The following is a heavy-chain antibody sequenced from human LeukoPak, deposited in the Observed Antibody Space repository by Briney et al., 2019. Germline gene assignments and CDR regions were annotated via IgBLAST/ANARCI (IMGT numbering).Heavy chain of an antibody. CDR1: VGSISTYY. CDR3: ARSERYNSGWYFYFDY. Sequence: PETLSLTCTVSVGSISTYYWSWIRQPPGKGLEWIGYIYYSGSTNYNPSLKSRVTISVDTSKNQFSLNLRSVTAADTAVYYCARSERYNSGWYFYFDYWGQGTLVTVSS. CDR2: IYYSGST. D-gene: IGHD6-19*01. V-gene: IGHV4-59*01. J-gene: IGHJ4*02.